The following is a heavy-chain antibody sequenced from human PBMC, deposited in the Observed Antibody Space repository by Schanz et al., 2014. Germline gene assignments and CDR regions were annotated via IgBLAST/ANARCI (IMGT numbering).Heavy chain of an antibody. Sequence: QVQLVQSGAEVKKPGSSVKVSCKATGDTFDNFGISWVRQAPGQGPEWMGRIYLSDGSTRYAQKFQGRVTVTRDTSTTTVYMDLSSLISEDTAVYYCAFDRDDAYDIWGQGTTVTVSS. CDR1: GDTFDNFG. J-gene: IGHJ3*02. CDR2: IYLSDGST. D-gene: IGHD3-9*01. V-gene: IGHV1-46*02. CDR3: AFDRDDAYDI.